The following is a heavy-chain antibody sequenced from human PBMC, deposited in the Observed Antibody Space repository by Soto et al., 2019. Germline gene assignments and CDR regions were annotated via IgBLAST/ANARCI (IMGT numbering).Heavy chain of an antibody. V-gene: IGHV3-21*01. D-gene: IGHD6-19*01. J-gene: IGHJ6*02. CDR1: GFTFSSYS. CDR3: ARDLAVAGKLQYGMDV. Sequence: PGGSLRLSCAASGFTFSSYSMNWVRQAPGKGLEWVSSISSSSSYIYYADSVKGRFTISRDNAKNSLYLQMNSLRAEDTAVYYCARDLAVAGKLQYGMDVWGQGTTVTVSS. CDR2: ISSSSSYI.